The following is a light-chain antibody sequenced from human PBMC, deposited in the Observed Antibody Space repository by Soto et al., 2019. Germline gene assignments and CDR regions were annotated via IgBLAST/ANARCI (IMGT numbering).Light chain of an antibody. Sequence: SYELTQPPSVSVAPGQTARITCGGSDIGGKSVHWYQQRPGQAPALVVYDDSDRPSGIPEGFSGAKSENTATLTVTRVEPGDEADYYCQVWDSSTDHWVFGGGTKVTVL. CDR1: DIGGKS. CDR3: QVWDSSTDHWV. J-gene: IGLJ3*02. V-gene: IGLV3-21*02. CDR2: DDS.